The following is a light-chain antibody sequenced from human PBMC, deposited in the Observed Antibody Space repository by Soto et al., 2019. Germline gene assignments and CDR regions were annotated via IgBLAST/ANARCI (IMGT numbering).Light chain of an antibody. CDR3: SSYAGSNNFGV. V-gene: IGLV2-8*01. Sequence: QSVLTQPPSAYGSPGQSVTISCTGTSSDVGGYNYVSWYQQHPGKAPKLMIYEVSKRPSGVPDRFSGSKSGNTASLTVSGFQAEDEADYYCSSYAGSNNFGVFGTGTKVTVL. J-gene: IGLJ1*01. CDR2: EVS. CDR1: SSDVGGYNY.